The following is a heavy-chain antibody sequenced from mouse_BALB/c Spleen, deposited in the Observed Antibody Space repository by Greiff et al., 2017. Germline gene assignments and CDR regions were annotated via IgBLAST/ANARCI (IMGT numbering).Heavy chain of an antibody. CDR1: GYSITSDYA. V-gene: IGHV3-2*02. D-gene: IGHD6-1*01. J-gene: IGHJ3*01. CDR2: ISYSGST. Sequence: EVQLQQSGPGLVKPSQSLSLTCTVTGYSITSDYAWNWIRQFPGNKLEWMGYISYSGSTSYNPSLKSRISITRDTSKNQFFLQLNSVTTEDTATYYCARDEAFAYWGQGTLVTVSA. CDR3: ARDEAFAY.